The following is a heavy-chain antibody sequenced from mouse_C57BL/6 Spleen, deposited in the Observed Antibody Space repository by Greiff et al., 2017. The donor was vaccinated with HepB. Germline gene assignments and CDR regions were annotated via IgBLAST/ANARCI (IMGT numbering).Heavy chain of an antibody. CDR1: GFTFSSYG. Sequence: EVKVVESGGDLVKPGGSLKLSCAASGFTFSSYGMSWVRQTPDKRLEWVATISSGGSYTYYPDSVKGRFTISRDNAKNTLYLQMSSLKSEDTAMYYCARRGSSPSYFDVWGTGTTVTVSS. J-gene: IGHJ1*03. D-gene: IGHD1-1*01. V-gene: IGHV5-6*02. CDR2: ISSGGSYT. CDR3: ARRGSSPSYFDV.